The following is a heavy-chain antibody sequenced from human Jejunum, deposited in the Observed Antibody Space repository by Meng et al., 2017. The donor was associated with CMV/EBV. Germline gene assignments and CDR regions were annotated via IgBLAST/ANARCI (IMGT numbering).Heavy chain of an antibody. CDR1: GGSFSTYT. D-gene: IGHD2/OR15-2a*01. J-gene: IGHJ4*02. CDR2: LIPVLNKA. CDR3: ARGRGNQPLFDF. Sequence: QVQLVQSGAEVKKPGSSVKVACKTSGGSFSTYTFSWVRQAPGQGLEWMGGLIPVLNKAKSAARFQDRVTFTADETTTTAYMELSSLTFEDTAVYFCARGRGNQPLFDFWGQGTLVTVSS. V-gene: IGHV1-69*10.